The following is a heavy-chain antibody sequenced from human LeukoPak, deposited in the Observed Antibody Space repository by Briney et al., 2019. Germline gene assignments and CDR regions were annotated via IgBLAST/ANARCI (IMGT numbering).Heavy chain of an antibody. Sequence: GGSLRLSCAASGFTFSSYGMHWVRQAPGKGLEWVAVISYDGSNKYYADSVKGRFTISRDNSKNTLYLQMNSLRAEDTAVYYCAKGYDAGYDYWGQGTLVTVSS. V-gene: IGHV3-30*18. J-gene: IGHJ4*02. CDR1: GFTFSSYG. CDR2: ISYDGSNK. D-gene: IGHD3-9*01. CDR3: AKGYDAGYDY.